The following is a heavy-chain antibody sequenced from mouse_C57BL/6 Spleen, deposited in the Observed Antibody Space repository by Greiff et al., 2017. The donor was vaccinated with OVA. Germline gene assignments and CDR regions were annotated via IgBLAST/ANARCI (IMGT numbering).Heavy chain of an antibody. D-gene: IGHD4-1*01. V-gene: IGHV14-3*01. CDR1: GFHIKNTY. CDR2: IDPANGNT. CDR3: ARELGHAMDY. J-gene: IGHJ4*01. Sequence: VQLQQSVAELVRPGASVKLSCTASGFHIKNTYMHWVKQRPEQGLEWIGRIDPANGNTKYAPKFQGKATITADTSSNTAYLQLSSLTSEDTAICYWARELGHAMDYWGQGTSVTVSS.